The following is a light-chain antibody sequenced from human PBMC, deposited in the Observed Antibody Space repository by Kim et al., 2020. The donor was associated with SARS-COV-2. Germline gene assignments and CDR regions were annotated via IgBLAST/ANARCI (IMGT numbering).Light chain of an antibody. CDR1: NIGSKN. CDR2: RDN. V-gene: IGLV3-9*01. Sequence: VALGQTARITCEGNNIGSKNVYCYQQKPGQAPVLVIYRDNIRPSGIPERFSGSNSGSTATLTFSRAQAGDEADYYCQVWDSNTVIFGGGTQLTVL. J-gene: IGLJ2*01. CDR3: QVWDSNTVI.